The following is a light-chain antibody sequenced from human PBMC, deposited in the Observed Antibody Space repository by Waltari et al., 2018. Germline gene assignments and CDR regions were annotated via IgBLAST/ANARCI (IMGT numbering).Light chain of an antibody. CDR3: ATWDNSLSAVT. J-gene: IGLJ2*01. V-gene: IGLV1-51*01. Sequence: QSVLTQPPSVSAAPAQKVTISCPGSSSNIPNYYVSWYQQPPGQAPRLLIYDNNNRPTGIPDRFSGSKSGTSATPGITGLQTGDEADYYCATWDNSLSAVTFGGGTKLTV. CDR1: SSNIPNYY. CDR2: DNN.